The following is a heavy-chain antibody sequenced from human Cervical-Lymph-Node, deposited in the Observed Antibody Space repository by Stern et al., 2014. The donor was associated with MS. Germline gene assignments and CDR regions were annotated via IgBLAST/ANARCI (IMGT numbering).Heavy chain of an antibody. CDR1: GFNVSRNY. CDR2: IYSGGKT. D-gene: IGHD3-3*01. J-gene: IGHJ3*01. CDR3: GRDTFGST. V-gene: IGHV3-53*01. Sequence: VQLVESGGGLIQPGGSLRLSCAVSGFNVSRNYMTWVRQAPGKGLEWVSVIYSGGKTFYADSVKGRFTISRDNSQNTLFLDMSSLRAEDTAVYYCGRDTFGSTWGQGTMVIVS.